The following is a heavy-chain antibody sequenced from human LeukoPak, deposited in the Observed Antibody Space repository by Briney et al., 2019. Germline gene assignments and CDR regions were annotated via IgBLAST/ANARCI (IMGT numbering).Heavy chain of an antibody. CDR3: ARVGLTYYYGSGSYFI. CDR1: GGSFSGYY. CDR2: INHSGST. V-gene: IGHV4-34*01. D-gene: IGHD3-10*01. J-gene: IGHJ4*02. Sequence: PSETLSLTCAVYGGSFSGYYWSWIRQPPGKGLEWIGEINHSGSTNYNPSLKSRVTISVDTSENQFSLKLSSVTAADTAVYYCARVGLTYYYGSGSYFIWGQGTLVTVSS.